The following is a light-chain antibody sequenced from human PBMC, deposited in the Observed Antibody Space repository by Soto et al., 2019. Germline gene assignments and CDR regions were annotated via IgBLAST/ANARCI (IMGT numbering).Light chain of an antibody. CDR1: QSISRW. CDR3: QQYSVYWT. CDR2: DAS. Sequence: DIQMTQSPATRSESVEDRVTMTCRASQSISRWLAWYQQKPGRAPKRLIYDASSLQSGVPSRFSGSGSGTDFTLTISCLQPDDFATYYCQQYSVYWTVGQGTKVEI. V-gene: IGKV1-5*01. J-gene: IGKJ1*01.